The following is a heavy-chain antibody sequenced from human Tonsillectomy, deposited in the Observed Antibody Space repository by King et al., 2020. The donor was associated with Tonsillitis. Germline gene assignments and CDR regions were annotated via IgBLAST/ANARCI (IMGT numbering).Heavy chain of an antibody. D-gene: IGHD3-16*01. Sequence: QLQESGPGLVKPSQTLSLTCTVSGGSISSGSYYWSWIRQPAGKGLEWIGYIYTSGSTNYNPSLKSRVTMSVDTSKNQFSLKLSSVTAADTAVYFCATATTPVEGGYFDYWGQGTLVPVSS. CDR3: ATATTPVEGGYFDY. CDR1: GGSISSGSYY. CDR2: IYTSGST. V-gene: IGHV4-61*02. J-gene: IGHJ4*02.